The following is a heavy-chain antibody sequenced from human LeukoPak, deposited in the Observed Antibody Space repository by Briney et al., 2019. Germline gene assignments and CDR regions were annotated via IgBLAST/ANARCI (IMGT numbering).Heavy chain of an antibody. D-gene: IGHD3-10*01. CDR2: IYSSGRT. CDR1: GGSISSGSYY. J-gene: IGHJ4*02. CDR3: ARDSGGYYSSEAWLDY. Sequence: SETLSLTCTVSGGSISSGSYYWSWIRQPAGKGLEWIGRIYSSGRTNYNPSLKSRVTISIDTSKNQFSLKLSSVTAADTAVYYCARDSGGYYSSEAWLDYWGQGTLVTVSS. V-gene: IGHV4-61*02.